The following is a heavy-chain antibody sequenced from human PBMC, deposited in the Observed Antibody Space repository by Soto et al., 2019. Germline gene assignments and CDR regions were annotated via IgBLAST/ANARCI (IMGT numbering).Heavy chain of an antibody. CDR2: IDPSDSYT. CDR3: ARLGYGYYFDY. J-gene: IGHJ4*02. Sequence: GESLKISCKGSGYRFTNSWITWVRQMPGKGLEWMGRIDPSDSYTNYSPSFQGHVTISVDKSISTAYLQWSSLKASDTAIYYRARLGYGYYFDYWGQGTLVTVSS. V-gene: IGHV5-10-1*01. D-gene: IGHD1-1*01. CDR1: GYRFTNSW.